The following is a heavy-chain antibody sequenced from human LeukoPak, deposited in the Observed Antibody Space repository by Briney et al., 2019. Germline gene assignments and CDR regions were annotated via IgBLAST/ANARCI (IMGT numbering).Heavy chain of an antibody. CDR1: GFTFSSHW. CDR3: ARERGDY. CDR2: IKPDGSEK. V-gene: IGHV3-7*05. Sequence: GGSLRLSCAASGFTFSSHWLSWVRQAPGKGLEWVANIKPDGSEKYYVDSVKGRFTIFRDNAKNSLYLQMNSLRAEDTAVYYCARERGDYWGQGTLVTVSS. J-gene: IGHJ4*02.